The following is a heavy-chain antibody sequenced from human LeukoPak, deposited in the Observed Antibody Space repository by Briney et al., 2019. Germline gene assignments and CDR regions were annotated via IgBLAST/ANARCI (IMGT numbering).Heavy chain of an antibody. D-gene: IGHD2-15*01. J-gene: IGHJ4*02. V-gene: IGHV4-4*07. Sequence: SETLSLTCAVSDYSISSGYYWSWIRQPAGKGLEWIGRIYTSGSTNYNPSLKSRVTMSVDTSKNQFSLKLSSVTAADTAVYYCAREVAHFDYWGQGTLVTVSS. CDR3: AREVAHFDY. CDR1: DYSISSGYY. CDR2: IYTSGST.